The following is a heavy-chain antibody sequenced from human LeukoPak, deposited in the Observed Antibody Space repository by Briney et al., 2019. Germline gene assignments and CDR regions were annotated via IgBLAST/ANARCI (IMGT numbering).Heavy chain of an antibody. CDR2: INHSGST. J-gene: IGHJ4*02. CDR3: AIRRGYSYGYGP. V-gene: IGHV4-34*01. D-gene: IGHD5-18*01. Sequence: PSETLSLTCAVYGGSFSGYYWSWIRQPPGKGLEWIGEINHSGSTNYNPSLKSRVTISVDTSKNQFSPKLSSVTAADTAVYYCAIRRGYSYGYGPWGQGTLVTVSS. CDR1: GGSFSGYY.